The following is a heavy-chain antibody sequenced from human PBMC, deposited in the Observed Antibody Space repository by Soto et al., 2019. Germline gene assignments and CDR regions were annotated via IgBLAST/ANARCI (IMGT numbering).Heavy chain of an antibody. CDR3: ARADIVVPSDY. CDR2: ISSSSSYI. Sequence: GGSLRLSCAASGFTFSSYSMNWVRQAPGKGLEWVSSISSSSSYIYYADSVKGRFTISRDNAKNSLYLQMNSLRAEDTAVYYCARADIVVPSDYWGQGTLVTVSS. CDR1: GFTFSSYS. J-gene: IGHJ4*02. V-gene: IGHV3-21*01. D-gene: IGHD2-15*01.